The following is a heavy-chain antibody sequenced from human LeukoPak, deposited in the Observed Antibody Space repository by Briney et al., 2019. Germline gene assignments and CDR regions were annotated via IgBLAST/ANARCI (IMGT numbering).Heavy chain of an antibody. V-gene: IGHV7-4-1*02. D-gene: IGHD4-17*01. CDR2: INTNTGNP. Sequence: ASVKVSCKASGYTFTSYAMNWVRQAPGQGLEWMGWINTNTGNPTYAQGFTGQFVFSLDTSVSTAYLQISSLKAEDTAVYYCARDYGDYERVRYFQHWGQGTLVTVSS. J-gene: IGHJ1*01. CDR1: GYTFTSYA. CDR3: ARDYGDYERVRYFQH.